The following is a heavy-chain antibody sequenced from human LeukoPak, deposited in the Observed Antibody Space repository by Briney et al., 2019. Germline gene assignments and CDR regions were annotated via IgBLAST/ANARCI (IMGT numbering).Heavy chain of an antibody. CDR1: GGSISSLNW. D-gene: IGHD6-19*01. CDR2: IYHSGNI. J-gene: IGHJ6*03. V-gene: IGHV4-4*02. Sequence: PSETLSLTCVVSGGSISSLNWWTWVRQPPGKGLEWIGEIYHSGNINSNPSLTSRVTISLDESKNQFSLKVTSVTAADTAVYYCASTGYSSGRYYYYYYMDVWGKGTTVTISS. CDR3: ASTGYSSGRYYYYYYMDV.